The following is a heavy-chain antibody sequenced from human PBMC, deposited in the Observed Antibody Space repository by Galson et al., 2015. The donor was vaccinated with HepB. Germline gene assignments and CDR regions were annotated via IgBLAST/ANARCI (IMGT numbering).Heavy chain of an antibody. J-gene: IGHJ5*02. Sequence: SVKVSCKASGGIFSSSAISWVRQAPGQGLEWMGGFIPIFGTANYAQKFPGRVTITADESTSTAYMALSSLRSEDTAVYYCERDWGTLWITVTPWWFDPWGQGTRVTVSS. CDR1: GGIFSSSA. CDR3: ERDWGTLWITVTPWWFDP. V-gene: IGHV1-69*13. CDR2: FIPIFGTA. D-gene: IGHD1-20*01.